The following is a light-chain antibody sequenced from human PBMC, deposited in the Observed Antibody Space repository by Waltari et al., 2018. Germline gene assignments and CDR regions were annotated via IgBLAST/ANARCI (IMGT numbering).Light chain of an antibody. V-gene: IGLV1-47*01. J-gene: IGLJ3*02. Sequence: QSVLTQPPSASGTPGQRVTISCSGRRPNIGNNYLSWYQQLPGTAPKLLIYRNNQRPSGVPDRFSGSKSGTSASLAISGLRSEDEADYYCAAWDDSLSGRVFGGGTKVTVL. CDR3: AAWDDSLSGRV. CDR2: RNN. CDR1: RPNIGNNY.